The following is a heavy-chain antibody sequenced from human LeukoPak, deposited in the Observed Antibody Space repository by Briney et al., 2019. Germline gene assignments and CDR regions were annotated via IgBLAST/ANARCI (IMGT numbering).Heavy chain of an antibody. D-gene: IGHD5-12*01. Sequence: ASVKVSCKASGYTFTGYYMHWVRQAPGQGLEWMGWINTNSGGTNYAQKFQGMVTMTRDTSISTAYMELSRLRSDDTAVYYCTRVGGSGYDALDYWGQGTLVTVSS. CDR1: GYTFTGYY. CDR3: TRVGGSGYDALDY. V-gene: IGHV1-2*02. J-gene: IGHJ4*02. CDR2: INTNSGGT.